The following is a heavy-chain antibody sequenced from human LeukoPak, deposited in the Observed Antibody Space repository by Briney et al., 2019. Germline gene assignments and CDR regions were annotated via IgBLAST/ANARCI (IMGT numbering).Heavy chain of an antibody. D-gene: IGHD2-15*01. CDR3: ARTSPRAATFDS. CDR2: IYYSGST. V-gene: IGHV4-59*12. J-gene: IGHJ4*02. Sequence: SETLSLTCTVSGGSISSYYWSWIRQPPGKGLEWIGYIYYSGSTNYNPSLKSRVTISVDTSKNQFSLKLSSVTAADTAVYYCARTSPRAATFDSCGQGTLVTVSS. CDR1: GGSISSYY.